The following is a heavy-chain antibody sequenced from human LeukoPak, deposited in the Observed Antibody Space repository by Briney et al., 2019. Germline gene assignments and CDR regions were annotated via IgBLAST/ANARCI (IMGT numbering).Heavy chain of an antibody. J-gene: IGHJ4*02. CDR1: GFTFSDYA. Sequence: GGPLRLSCSASGFTFSDYAMSWVRQAPGKGPEWVSIIAASGTTSYYADYVKGRFTISRDNSKNMLYLQMTSLSADDTALYYCAKDFYDFWSGYFSGLADSWGRGTLVTVSS. D-gene: IGHD3-3*01. V-gene: IGHV3-23*01. CDR3: AKDFYDFWSGYFSGLADS. CDR2: IAASGTTS.